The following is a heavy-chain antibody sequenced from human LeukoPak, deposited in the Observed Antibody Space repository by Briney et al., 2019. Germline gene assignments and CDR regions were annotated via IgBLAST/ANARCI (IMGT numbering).Heavy chain of an antibody. CDR1: GFTFNNYW. D-gene: IGHD1-1*01. CDR3: ARRGTGHGMDV. J-gene: IGHJ6*02. V-gene: IGHV3-74*01. Sequence: GGSLRLSCAASGFTFNNYWIHWVRQVPGKGLVWVSRINNDGSSASYVDPVKGRFTISRDNAKNTLFLQMNSLRAEDTAVYYCARRGTGHGMDVWGQGTTVIVSS. CDR2: INNDGSSA.